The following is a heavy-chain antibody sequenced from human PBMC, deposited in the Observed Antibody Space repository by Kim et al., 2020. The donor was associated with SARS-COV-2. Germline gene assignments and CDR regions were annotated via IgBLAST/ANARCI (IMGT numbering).Heavy chain of an antibody. CDR1: GGSFSGYY. CDR2: INHSGST. CDR3: ARDHSGSYYVLQH. J-gene: IGHJ1*01. Sequence: SETLSLTCAVYGGSFSGYYWSWIRQPPGKGLEWIGEINHSGSTNYNPSLKSRVTISVDTSKNQFSLKLSSVTAADTAVYYCARDHSGSYYVLQHWGQGTLVTVSS. D-gene: IGHD1-26*01. V-gene: IGHV4-34*01.